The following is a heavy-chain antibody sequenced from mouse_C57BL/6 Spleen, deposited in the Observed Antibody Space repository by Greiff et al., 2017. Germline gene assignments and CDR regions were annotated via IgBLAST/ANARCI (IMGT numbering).Heavy chain of an antibody. D-gene: IGHD3-2*02. V-gene: IGHV5-4*01. J-gene: IGHJ4*01. CDR1: GFTFSSYA. CDR3: ARPDSSRAMDY. Sequence: EVQRVESGGGLVKPGGSLKLSCAASGFTFSSYAMSWVRQTPEKRLEWVATISDGGSYTYYPDNVKGRFTISRDNAKNNLYLQMSHLKSEDTAMYYCARPDSSRAMDYWGQGTSVTVSS. CDR2: ISDGGSYT.